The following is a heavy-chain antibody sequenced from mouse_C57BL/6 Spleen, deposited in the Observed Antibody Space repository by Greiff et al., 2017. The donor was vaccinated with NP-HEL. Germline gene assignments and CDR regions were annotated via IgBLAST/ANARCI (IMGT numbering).Heavy chain of an antibody. CDR2: INPGSGGT. CDR1: GYAFTNYL. CDR3: ARHGSSSDY. D-gene: IGHD1-1*01. V-gene: IGHV1-54*01. Sequence: QVQLKESGAELVRPGTSVKASCKASGYAFTNYLIEWVKQRPGQGLEWIGVINPGSGGTNYNEKFKGKATLTADKSSSTAYMQLSSLTSEDSAVYFCARHGSSSDYWGQGTTLTVSS. J-gene: IGHJ2*01.